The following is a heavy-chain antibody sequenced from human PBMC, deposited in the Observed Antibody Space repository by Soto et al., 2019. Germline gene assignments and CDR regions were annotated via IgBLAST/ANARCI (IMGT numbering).Heavy chain of an antibody. Sequence: GASVKVSCKTSGFMFTSSAMQWVRQARGQRLEWIGWLVVGSGNTHYAQNFQERVTLTRDMSTGTAYMELSSLRSEDTAVYYCAAVPVLRFLEWLPAYFDYWGQGTLVTVSS. D-gene: IGHD3-3*01. CDR2: LVVGSGNT. J-gene: IGHJ4*02. CDR1: GFMFTSSA. V-gene: IGHV1-58*02. CDR3: AAVPVLRFLEWLPAYFDY.